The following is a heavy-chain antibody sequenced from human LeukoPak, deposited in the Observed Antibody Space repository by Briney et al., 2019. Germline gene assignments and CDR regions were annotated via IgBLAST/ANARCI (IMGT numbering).Heavy chain of an antibody. Sequence: GGSLRLSCAASGFTFSSYSMNWVRQAPGKGLEWVSSISSSSSYIYYADSVKGRFTISRDTSKNTLYLQMNSLRAEDTAIYYCAKALSVSCYTPSDHWGQGTLVTVSS. CDR3: AKALSVSCYTPSDH. D-gene: IGHD1-26*01. CDR1: GFTFSSYS. CDR2: ISSSSSYI. J-gene: IGHJ4*02. V-gene: IGHV3-21*04.